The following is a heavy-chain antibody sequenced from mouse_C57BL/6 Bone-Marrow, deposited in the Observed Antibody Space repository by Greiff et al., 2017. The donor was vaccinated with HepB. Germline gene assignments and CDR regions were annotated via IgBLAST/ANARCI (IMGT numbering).Heavy chain of an antibody. CDR3: ARYGGSSYEDYFDY. CDR1: GYSFTGYY. J-gene: IGHJ2*01. D-gene: IGHD1-1*01. CDR2: INPSTGGT. Sequence: EVQLQQSGPELVKPGASVKISCKASGYSFTGYYMNWVKQSPEKSLEWIGEINPSTGGTTYNQKFKAKVTLTVDKSSSTAYMQLKSLTSEDSAVYYCARYGGSSYEDYFDYWGQGTTLTVSS. V-gene: IGHV1-42*01.